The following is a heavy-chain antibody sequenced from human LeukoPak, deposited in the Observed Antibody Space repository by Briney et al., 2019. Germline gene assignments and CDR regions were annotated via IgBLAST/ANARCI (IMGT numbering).Heavy chain of an antibody. CDR2: INHSGST. CDR1: GGSFSGYY. J-gene: IGHJ4*02. D-gene: IGHD4-17*01. V-gene: IGHV4-34*01. CDR3: ARGRYYFDY. Sequence: SETLSLTCAVYGGSFSGYYWSWIRQPPGKGLEWIGEINHSGSTNYNPSLKSRVTISVDTSKNQFSLKLRSVTAADTAVYYCARGRYYFDYWGQGTLVTVSS.